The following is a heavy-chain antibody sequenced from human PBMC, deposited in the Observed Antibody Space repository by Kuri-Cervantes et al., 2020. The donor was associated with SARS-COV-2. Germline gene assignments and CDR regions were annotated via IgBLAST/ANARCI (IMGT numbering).Heavy chain of an antibody. CDR3: ARHRPTSGYFQH. CDR1: GGSFSGYY. V-gene: IGHV4-34*01. J-gene: IGHJ1*01. D-gene: IGHD2-2*01. CDR2: INHSGST. Sequence: SETLSLTCAVYGGSFSGYYWSWIRQPPGKGLEWIGEINHSGSTNYNPSLKSRVTISVDTSKNQFSLKLSSVTAVDTAVYYCARHRPTSGYFQHWGQGTLVTVSS.